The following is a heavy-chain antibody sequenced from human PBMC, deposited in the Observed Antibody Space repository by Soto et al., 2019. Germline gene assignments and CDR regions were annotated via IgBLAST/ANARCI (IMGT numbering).Heavy chain of an antibody. CDR1: GFTFLRSA. CDR3: ARWGISYYYGMDV. CDR2: IDASSGNT. V-gene: IGHV1-8*01. Sequence: ASVKVSCKACGFTFLRSAIHWVRQARGQGLEWMGWIDASSGNTGYAQKFQGRVTMTRNISISTGYMELSSLRSEDTAVYYCARWGISYYYGMDVWGQGTTVTVSS. D-gene: IGHD3-16*01. J-gene: IGHJ6*02.